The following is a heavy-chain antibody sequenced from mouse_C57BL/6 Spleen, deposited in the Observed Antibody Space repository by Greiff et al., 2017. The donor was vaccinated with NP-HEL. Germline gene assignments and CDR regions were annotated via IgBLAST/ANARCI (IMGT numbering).Heavy chain of an antibody. CDR1: GFTFSDYG. V-gene: IGHV5-17*01. CDR3: ARGMTVVATDWYFDV. J-gene: IGHJ1*03. D-gene: IGHD1-1*01. Sequence: EVQGVESGGGLVKPGGSLKLSCAASGFTFSDYGMHWVRQAPEKGLEWVAYISSGSSTIYYADTVKGRFTISRDNAKNTLFLQMTSLRSEDTAMYYCARGMTVVATDWYFDVWGTGTTVTVSS. CDR2: ISSGSSTI.